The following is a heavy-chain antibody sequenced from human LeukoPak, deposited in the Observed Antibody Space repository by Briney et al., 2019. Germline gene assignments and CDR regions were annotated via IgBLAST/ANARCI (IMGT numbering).Heavy chain of an antibody. J-gene: IGHJ4*02. CDR1: GYTFTGYY. V-gene: IGHV1-2*02. Sequence: ASVKVSGKASGYTFTGYYMHWVRQAPGQGLEWMGWINPNSGGTNYAQKFQGRVTMTRDTSISTAYMELSRLRSDDTAVYYCARGYYDSSGYSPWGYWGQGTLVTVSS. CDR2: INPNSGGT. D-gene: IGHD3-22*01. CDR3: ARGYYDSSGYSPWGY.